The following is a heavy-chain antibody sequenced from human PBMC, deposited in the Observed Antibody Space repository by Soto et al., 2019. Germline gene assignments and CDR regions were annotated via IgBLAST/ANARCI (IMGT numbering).Heavy chain of an antibody. CDR2: INRSGTT. V-gene: IGHV4-34*01. D-gene: IGHD5-18*01. CDR3: ARGRGYSYGLDP. CDR1: GGSFSGYY. Sequence: SETLSLTCAVYGGSFSGYYWSWIRQPPGKGLEWIGEINRSGTTSYSPSLKSRVAISLDTSKNQFSLSLSSVTAADTAVYYCARGRGYSYGLDPWGQGTLVTVSS. J-gene: IGHJ5*02.